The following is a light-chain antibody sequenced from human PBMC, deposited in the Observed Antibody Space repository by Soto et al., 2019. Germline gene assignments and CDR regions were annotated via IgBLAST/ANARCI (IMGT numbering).Light chain of an antibody. J-gene: IGKJ4*01. Sequence: VLTQSPGTLSLSPGERATLSCRASQSVTSNYLAWYQQRPGQPPRLLIHGASRRATGIPDRFSGSGSGTDFTLSISRLEPEDFAVYYCQQRVDWLTFGGGTKLEIK. CDR2: GAS. V-gene: IGKV3D-20*02. CDR3: QQRVDWLT. CDR1: QSVTSNY.